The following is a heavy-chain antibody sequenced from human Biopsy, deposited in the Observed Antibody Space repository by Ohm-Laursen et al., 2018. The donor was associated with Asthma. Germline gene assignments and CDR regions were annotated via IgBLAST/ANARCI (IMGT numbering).Heavy chain of an antibody. V-gene: IGHV4-39*01. CDR2: ISYTGSD. CDR1: GGSIGTSTYY. J-gene: IGHJ4*02. CDR3: ARHWDWGSFFDY. D-gene: IGHD7-27*01. Sequence: SQTLSLTCTVSGGSIGTSTYYWGWIRKPPGKGLEWMGSISYTGSDYHNPPLKSRVTISVDTSKNHFSLKLSFVTAADTAVYYCARHWDWGSFFDYWGQGTPVTVSS.